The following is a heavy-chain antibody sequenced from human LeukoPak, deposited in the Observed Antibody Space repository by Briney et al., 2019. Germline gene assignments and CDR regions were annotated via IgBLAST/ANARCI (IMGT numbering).Heavy chain of an antibody. V-gene: IGHV3-7*05. CDR2: IQQDGGQK. CDR1: GXTFSNYW. Sequence: PGGSLRLSWAASGXTFSNYWMIWVRQAPGKGLEWVANIQQDGGQKRYADSVRGRFTVSRDNAQTSLYLHMNSLRAEDTAVYYCARASNPWLQLSWGQGTLVTVSS. D-gene: IGHD5-24*01. CDR3: ARASNPWLQLS. J-gene: IGHJ4*02.